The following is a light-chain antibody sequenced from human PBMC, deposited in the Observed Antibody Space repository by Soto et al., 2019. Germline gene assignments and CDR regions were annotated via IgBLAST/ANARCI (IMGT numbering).Light chain of an antibody. CDR1: SSDVGGYNY. Sequence: QSALTQPPSASGSPGQSVTISCTGTSSDVGGYNYVSWYQQYPGKAPKLVICEVTSRPSGISDRFSGSKSGNTASLTISGLQAEDEADYFCTSYTNSKAYILFGGGTKVTVL. J-gene: IGLJ2*01. CDR3: TSYTNSKAYIL. V-gene: IGLV2-8*01. CDR2: EVT.